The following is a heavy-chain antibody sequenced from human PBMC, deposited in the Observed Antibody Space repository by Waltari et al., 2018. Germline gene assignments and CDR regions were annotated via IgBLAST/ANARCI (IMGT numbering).Heavy chain of an antibody. V-gene: IGHV3-21*01. J-gene: IGHJ4*02. D-gene: IGHD5-18*01. Sequence: GFTFSSYSMNWVRQAPGKGLEWVSSISSSSSYIYYADSVKDRFTISRDNAKNSLYLQMNSLRAEDTAVYYCARDRGKLWPYWGLDYWGQGTLVTVSS. CDR3: ARDRGKLWPYWGLDY. CDR2: ISSSSSYI. CDR1: GFTFSSYS.